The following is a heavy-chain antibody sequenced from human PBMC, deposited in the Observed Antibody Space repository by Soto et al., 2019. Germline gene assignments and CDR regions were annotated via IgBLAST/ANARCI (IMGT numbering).Heavy chain of an antibody. CDR2: INPDNGNT. V-gene: IGHV1-3*01. Sequence: GASVKVSCKASGYTFTRYTMNWVRQAPGQRLEWMGWINPDNGNTKSSQKFQDRVIINRDTSASTAYMDLSSLRSENTAVYYCARGIATGQLDPWGQGTLVTVSS. J-gene: IGHJ5*02. D-gene: IGHD2-15*01. CDR3: ARGIATGQLDP. CDR1: GYTFTRYT.